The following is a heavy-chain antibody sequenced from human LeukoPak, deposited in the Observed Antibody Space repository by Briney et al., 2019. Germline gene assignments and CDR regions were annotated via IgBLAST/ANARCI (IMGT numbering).Heavy chain of an antibody. V-gene: IGHV3-11*01. CDR3: ARDRGYSYGTNYYYYGMDV. J-gene: IGHJ6*02. CDR1: GFTFSDYY. D-gene: IGHD5-18*01. Sequence: GGSLRLSCAASGFTFSDYYMSWIRQAPGKGLEGVSYISSSGSTIYYADSVKGRFTISRDNAKNSLYLQMDSLRAEDTAVYYCARDRGYSYGTNYYYYGMDVWGQGTTVTVSS. CDR2: ISSSGSTI.